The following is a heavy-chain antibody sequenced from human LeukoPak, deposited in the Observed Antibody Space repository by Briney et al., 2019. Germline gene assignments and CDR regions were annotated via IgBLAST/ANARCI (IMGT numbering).Heavy chain of an antibody. J-gene: IGHJ4*02. CDR3: AREVGYCSSTSYYTGDY. CDR1: GFTFSSYS. V-gene: IGHV3-21*01. CDR2: ISSSSSYI. Sequence: PGGSLRLSCAASGFTFSSYSMNWVRQAPGKGLEWVSSISSSSSYIYYADSVKGRFTISRDNAKNSLYLQMNSLRAEDTAVYYCAREVGYCSSTSYYTGDYWGQGTLVTVSS. D-gene: IGHD2-2*02.